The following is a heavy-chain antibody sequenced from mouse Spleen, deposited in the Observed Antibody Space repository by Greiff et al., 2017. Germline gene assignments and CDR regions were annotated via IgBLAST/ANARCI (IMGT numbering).Heavy chain of an antibody. CDR2: ISSGSSTF. Sequence: EVKLVESGGGLVKPGGSLKLSCAASGFTFSDYGMHWVRQAPEKGLEWVAYISSGSSTFYYADTVKGRFTISRDNAKNTLFLQMTSLRSEDTAMYYCARLGTGYWGQGTTLTVSS. V-gene: IGHV5-17*01. D-gene: IGHD3-3*01. CDR1: GFTFSDYG. CDR3: ARLGTGY. J-gene: IGHJ2*01.